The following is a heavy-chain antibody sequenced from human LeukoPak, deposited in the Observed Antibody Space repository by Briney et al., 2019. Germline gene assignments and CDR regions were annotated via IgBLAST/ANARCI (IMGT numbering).Heavy chain of an antibody. D-gene: IGHD4-17*01. CDR3: AKDRYGDYSFES. Sequence: GGCLRPSCAASGFTFSRFAMSWVRQAPGKGLEWVSAISGSGSDTYYADSVEGRFTVSRDNSKNTLYLQMNSLRPEDTALYYCAKDRYGDYSFESWGQGILVTVSS. V-gene: IGHV3-23*01. J-gene: IGHJ4*02. CDR1: GFTFSRFA. CDR2: ISGSGSDT.